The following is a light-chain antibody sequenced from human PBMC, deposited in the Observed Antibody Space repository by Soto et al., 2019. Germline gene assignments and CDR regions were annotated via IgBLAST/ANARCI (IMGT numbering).Light chain of an antibody. Sequence: NFMLTQPHSVSESPGKTVTISCTRTGGSIDSNYVQWYQQRPGSASTIVIYEDYQRPSGVPDRFSASIDSSSNSASLTIFGLKTEDEADYYCQSYDSRNQVFCGGTKLTVL. CDR1: GGSIDSNY. V-gene: IGLV6-57*04. CDR3: QSYDSRNQV. J-gene: IGLJ2*01. CDR2: EDY.